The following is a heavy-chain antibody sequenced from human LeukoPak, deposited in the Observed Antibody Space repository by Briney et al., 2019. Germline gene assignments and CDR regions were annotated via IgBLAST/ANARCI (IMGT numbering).Heavy chain of an antibody. D-gene: IGHD5-12*01. CDR3: AKQDGYSGYIYSFDY. Sequence: GGSVRLSCAASGFTFSTHDLNWVRQAPGKGLEWVAIIKPDGSETYYVDFLEGRFSISRDNAKNSLYLQMNSLRVEDTAVYYCAKQDGYSGYIYSFDYWGQGTLVTVSP. CDR1: GFTFSTHD. V-gene: IGHV3-7*01. CDR2: IKPDGSET. J-gene: IGHJ4*02.